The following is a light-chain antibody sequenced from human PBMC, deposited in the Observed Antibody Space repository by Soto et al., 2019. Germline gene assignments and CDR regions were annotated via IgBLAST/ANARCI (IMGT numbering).Light chain of an antibody. CDR2: KVS. V-gene: IGKV2-30*01. Sequence: EVVMTQSPLSLPVTLGQPASISCRSGQRLVYSDGNTYLNWFQQRPGQSPRRLIYKVSNRDSGVPDRFSGSGSGTDFTLKISRVEAEDVGVYYCMQGTHWPPTFGQGTKVDIK. J-gene: IGKJ1*01. CDR1: QRLVYSDGNTY. CDR3: MQGTHWPPT.